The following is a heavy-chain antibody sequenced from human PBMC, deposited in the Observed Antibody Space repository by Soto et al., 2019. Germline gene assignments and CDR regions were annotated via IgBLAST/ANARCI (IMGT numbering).Heavy chain of an antibody. CDR2: ISAHNGNS. D-gene: IGHD4-17*01. J-gene: IGHJ6*02. V-gene: IGHV1-18*01. CDR3: ARVLMIRRLPSGMHV. Sequence: ASVKVSCKASGYIFANYGITWVRQAPGQGLEWMGWISAHNGNSNYAQKFRGRITLTTVPSTTTAFMELRSLRSDDTAVYYCARVLMIRRLPSGMHVPDPGTALTVSS. CDR1: GYIFANYG.